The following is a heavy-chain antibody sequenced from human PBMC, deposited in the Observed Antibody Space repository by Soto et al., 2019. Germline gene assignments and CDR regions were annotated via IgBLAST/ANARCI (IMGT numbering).Heavy chain of an antibody. V-gene: IGHV4-30-4*01. CDR1: GGSISSGDYY. D-gene: IGHD3-10*01. Sequence: SETLSLTCTVSGGSISSGDYYWSWIRQPPGKGLEWIGYIYYSGSTYYNPSLKSRITISVDTSKNQFSLKLSSVTAADTAVYYCARGSEWLGTYFDYWGQGTLVTVSS. CDR2: IYYSGST. CDR3: ARGSEWLGTYFDY. J-gene: IGHJ4*02.